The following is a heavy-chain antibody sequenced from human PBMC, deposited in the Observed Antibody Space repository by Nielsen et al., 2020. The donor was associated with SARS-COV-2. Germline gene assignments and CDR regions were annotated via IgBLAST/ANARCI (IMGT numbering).Heavy chain of an antibody. Sequence: SETLSLTCAVHGGSFSGYYWSWIRQPPGKGLEWIGEINHSGSTNYNPSLKSRVTISVDTSKNQFSLKLSSVTAADTAVYYCARGVYYGSGTHFDYWGQGTLVTVSS. J-gene: IGHJ4*02. D-gene: IGHD3-10*01. CDR1: GGSFSGYY. CDR3: ARGVYYGSGTHFDY. CDR2: INHSGST. V-gene: IGHV4-34*01.